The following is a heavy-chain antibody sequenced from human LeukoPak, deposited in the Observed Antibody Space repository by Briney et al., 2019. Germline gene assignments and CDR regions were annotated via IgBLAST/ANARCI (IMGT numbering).Heavy chain of an antibody. D-gene: IGHD3-9*01. CDR2: INPSGGST. Sequence: ASVKVSCKASGYTFTSYYMHWVRQAPGQGLEWMGIINPSGGSTSYAQKFQGRVTMTRDMSTSTVYMELSSLRSEDTAVYYCARRYYDILTGYQDDYWGQGTLVTVSS. V-gene: IGHV1-46*01. CDR3: ARRYYDILTGYQDDY. J-gene: IGHJ4*02. CDR1: GYTFTSYY.